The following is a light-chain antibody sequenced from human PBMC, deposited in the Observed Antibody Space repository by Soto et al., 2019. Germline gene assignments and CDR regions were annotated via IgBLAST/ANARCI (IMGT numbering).Light chain of an antibody. V-gene: IGLV7-46*01. Sequence: QAVVTQEPSLTGSPGGTVTLTCAASTGAVTSGHYAYWYQQHPGKAPRTLIYDTSNRHSWAPARFSGSHLGGTAALTLSGAQAEDEAEYYCMLSSSSARPVFGTGTKVTVL. CDR3: MLSSSSARPV. CDR1: TGAVTSGHY. J-gene: IGLJ1*01. CDR2: DTS.